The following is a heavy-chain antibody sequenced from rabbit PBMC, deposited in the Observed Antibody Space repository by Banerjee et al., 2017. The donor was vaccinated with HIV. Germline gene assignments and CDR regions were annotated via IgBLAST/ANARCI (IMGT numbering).Heavy chain of an antibody. CDR2: IAGSSSGFT. Sequence: QEQLLESGGGLVKPEGSLKLSCTASGFSFSNKAVMCWVRQAPGKGLEWISCIAGSSSGFTYSATWATGRFTISKTSSTTVTLQMTSLTVADTATYFCARDTGTSFSSYGMDLWGQGTLVTVS. V-gene: IGHV1S45*01. CDR1: GFSFSNKAV. D-gene: IGHD7-1*01. CDR3: ARDTGTSFSSYGMDL. J-gene: IGHJ6*01.